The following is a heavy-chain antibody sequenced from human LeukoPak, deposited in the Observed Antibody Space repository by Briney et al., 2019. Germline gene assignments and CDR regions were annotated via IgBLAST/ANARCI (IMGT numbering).Heavy chain of an antibody. CDR2: IYHSGNT. J-gene: IGHJ3*02. Sequence: SETLSLTCTVSGYSISSGYYWAWIRQPPGKGLQWIGNIYHSGNTYYNPSLKSRVSISVDTSKNQFSLKLSSVTAADTAVYYCARAPVVVTISAFDIWGQGTMVTVSS. V-gene: IGHV4-38-2*02. CDR1: GYSISSGYY. CDR3: ARAPVVVTISAFDI. D-gene: IGHD2-21*02.